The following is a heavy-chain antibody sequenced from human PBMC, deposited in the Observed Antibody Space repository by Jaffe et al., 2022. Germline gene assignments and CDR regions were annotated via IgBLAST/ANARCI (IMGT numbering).Heavy chain of an antibody. CDR2: ISSSSSTI. J-gene: IGHJ4*02. V-gene: IGHV3-48*01. Sequence: EVQLVESGGGLVQPGGSLRLSCAASGFTFSSYSMNWVRQAPGKGLEWVSYISSSSSTIYYADSVKGRFTISRDNAKNSLYLQMNSLRAEDTAVYYCARDSVIMITFGAMYPRPYYFDYWGQGTLVTVSS. CDR1: GFTFSSYS. D-gene: IGHD3-16*01. CDR3: ARDSVIMITFGAMYPRPYYFDY.